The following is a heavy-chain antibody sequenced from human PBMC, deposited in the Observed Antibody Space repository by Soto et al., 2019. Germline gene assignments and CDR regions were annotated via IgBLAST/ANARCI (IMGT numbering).Heavy chain of an antibody. D-gene: IGHD1-1*01. Sequence: SETLSLTCEICGGSFIDEYWCWDSQPPGKGRAGIGKVTHRGGTSYNPALRSRVTVSADTSKNQFSLRPTSVTAAYTAVYYCVRDGTITLRYWFYPLGQGISVTFS. J-gene: IGHJ5*02. CDR1: GGSFIDEY. CDR3: VRDGTITLRYWFYP. CDR2: VTHRGGT. V-gene: IGHV4-34*01.